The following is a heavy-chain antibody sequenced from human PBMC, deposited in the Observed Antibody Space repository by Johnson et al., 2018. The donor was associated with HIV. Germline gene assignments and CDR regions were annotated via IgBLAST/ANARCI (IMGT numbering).Heavy chain of an antibody. J-gene: IGHJ3*02. D-gene: IGHD6-6*01. Sequence: VQLVESGGGLVQPGGSLRLSCAASGFTFSSYWMSWVRQAPGKGLEWVANIKQDGSEKYYVDSVKGRFTISRDNAKNSLYLQMNSLIAEDTAVYYCARGRYSSSVSAFDIWGQGTMVTVSS. CDR2: IKQDGSEK. CDR3: ARGRYSSSVSAFDI. CDR1: GFTFSSYW. V-gene: IGHV3-7*05.